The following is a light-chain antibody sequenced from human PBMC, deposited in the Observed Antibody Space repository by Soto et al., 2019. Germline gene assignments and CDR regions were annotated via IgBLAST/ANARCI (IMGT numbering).Light chain of an antibody. J-gene: IGLJ2*01. CDR1: TGAVTSGHY. CDR3: LLSYSGARSVV. V-gene: IGLV7-46*01. Sequence: QTVVTQEPSLTVSPGGTVTLTCGSSTGAVTSGHYPYWFQQKPGQAPRTLIYDTSNKHSWTPAPFSGSLLGGKAALTLSGAQAEDEAEYYCLLSYSGARSVVFGGGTKLTVL. CDR2: DTS.